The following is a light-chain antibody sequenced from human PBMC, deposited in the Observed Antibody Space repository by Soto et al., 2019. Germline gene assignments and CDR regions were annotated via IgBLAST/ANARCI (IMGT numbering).Light chain of an antibody. V-gene: IGLV1-44*01. CDR3: TAWDDSLNGYV. Sequence: QSVLTQPPSASGTPGQRVTISCSGSSSNIGSNTVNWYQQLPGTAPKLLIYSNNQRPSGVPDRFSGSMSGTSASLAINGLQCEFLADYYCTAWDDSLNGYVFGSGTMVT. J-gene: IGLJ1*01. CDR2: SNN. CDR1: SSNIGSNT.